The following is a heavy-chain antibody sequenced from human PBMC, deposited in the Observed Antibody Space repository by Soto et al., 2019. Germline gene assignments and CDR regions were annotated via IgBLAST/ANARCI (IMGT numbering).Heavy chain of an antibody. Sequence: GGSLRLSCAASGFSFNNYALSWVRQAPGKGLEWVSTFSAGSRAYYAASVQGRFTIARDSSQDTVHLQISDLRPEDTAVYYCAKESLPEHYGDTLFDYWGQGTRVTVSS. D-gene: IGHD4-17*01. V-gene: IGHV3-23*01. CDR1: GFSFNNYA. J-gene: IGHJ4*02. CDR2: FSAGSRA. CDR3: AKESLPEHYGDTLFDY.